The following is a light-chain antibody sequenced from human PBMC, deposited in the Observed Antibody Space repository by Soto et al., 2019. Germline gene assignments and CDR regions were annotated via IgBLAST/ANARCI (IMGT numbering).Light chain of an antibody. J-gene: IGKJ5*01. CDR1: QGISSY. Sequence: IPITQSPSPFSASTGDRVTITFRASQGISSYLAWYQQKPGKAPKLLIYAASTLQSGVPSRFSGSGSGTDFTLTISCLQSEDFATYYCQQYYSYPITFGQGTRLEIK. CDR3: QQYYSYPIT. V-gene: IGKV1-8*01. CDR2: AAS.